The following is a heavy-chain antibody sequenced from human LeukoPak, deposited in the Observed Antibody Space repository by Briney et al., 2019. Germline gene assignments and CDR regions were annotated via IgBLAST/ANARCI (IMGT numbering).Heavy chain of an antibody. CDR1: GFTFRNVW. CDR2: ISSGGTTI. CDR3: ATYRQVLLPFES. J-gene: IGHJ4*02. D-gene: IGHD2-8*02. V-gene: IGHV3-11*01. Sequence: GGSLRLSCAASGFTFRNVWMSWVRQAPGKGLEWVSHISSGGTTIYYADSVKGRFTISSDNAKNSLDLQMNSLRAEDTAIYYCATYRQVLLPFESWGQGTLVTVSS.